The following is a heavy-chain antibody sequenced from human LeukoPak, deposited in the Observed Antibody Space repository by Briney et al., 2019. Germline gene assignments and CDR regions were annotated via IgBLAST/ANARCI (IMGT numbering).Heavy chain of an antibody. CDR2: IYSGGST. V-gene: IGHV3-53*01. CDR1: GFTVSSNY. J-gene: IGHJ3*02. CDR3: ARVGDNDAFDI. Sequence: PGGSLRLSCAASGFTVSSNYMSWVRQAPGKGLEWISVIYSGGSTYYADSVKGRFTISRDNSKNTLYLQMNSLRAEDTAVYYCARVGDNDAFDIWGQGTMVTVSP. D-gene: IGHD4-17*01.